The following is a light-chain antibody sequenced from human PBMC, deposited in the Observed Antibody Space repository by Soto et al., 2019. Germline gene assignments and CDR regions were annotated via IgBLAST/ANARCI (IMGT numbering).Light chain of an antibody. J-gene: IGKJ1*01. CDR3: QQYGSSPTT. V-gene: IGKV3-15*01. CDR1: QSVRGN. Sequence: EIVMTQSPATLSVSPGERVTLACRASQSVRGNLAWYQQKPGQSPRLLIYGASSRATGIPVRFSGSGSGTEFTLTISSLQSEDFAVYYCQQYGSSPTTFGQGTKVDI. CDR2: GAS.